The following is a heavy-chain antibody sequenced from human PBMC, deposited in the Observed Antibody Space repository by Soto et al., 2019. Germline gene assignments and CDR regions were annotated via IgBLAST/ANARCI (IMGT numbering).Heavy chain of an antibody. D-gene: IGHD6-13*01. V-gene: IGHV1-8*01. CDR2: MNPNSGNT. CDR3: ARASPFIAAGVQTLDY. Sequence: ASVKVSCKASGYTFTSYDINWVRQATGQGLEWMGWMNPNSGNTGNAQKFQGRVTMTRNTSISTAYMELSSLRSEDTAVYYCARASPFIAAGVQTLDYWGQGTLVTVSS. J-gene: IGHJ4*02. CDR1: GYTFTSYD.